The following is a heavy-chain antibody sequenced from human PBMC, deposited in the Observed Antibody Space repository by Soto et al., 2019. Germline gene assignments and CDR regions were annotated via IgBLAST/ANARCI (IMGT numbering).Heavy chain of an antibody. V-gene: IGHV3-30*18. Sequence: QVQLVESGGGVVQPGRSLRLSCEASGFTFSSHGMHWVRQAPGKGLEWVAVISYDGSNKYYADSVKGRFTISGDNSKNTLYLQMNTLRAEDTAVYYCAKGRLSGYYYAAVFDYWGQGTLVTVSS. CDR2: ISYDGSNK. J-gene: IGHJ4*02. CDR1: GFTFSSHG. D-gene: IGHD3-3*01. CDR3: AKGRLSGYYYAAVFDY.